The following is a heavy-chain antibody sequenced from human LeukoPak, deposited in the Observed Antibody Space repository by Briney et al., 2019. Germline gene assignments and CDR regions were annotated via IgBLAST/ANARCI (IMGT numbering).Heavy chain of an antibody. CDR3: AKDADYNSSGYYGH. D-gene: IGHD3-22*01. CDR2: ISGSGGST. Sequence: GGSLRLSCAASGFTFSSYGMSWVRQAPGKGLEWVSAISGSGGSTYYADSVKGRFTISRDNSKNTLYLQMNSLRAEDTAVYYCAKDADYNSSGYYGHWGQGILVTVSS. CDR1: GFTFSSYG. J-gene: IGHJ4*02. V-gene: IGHV3-23*01.